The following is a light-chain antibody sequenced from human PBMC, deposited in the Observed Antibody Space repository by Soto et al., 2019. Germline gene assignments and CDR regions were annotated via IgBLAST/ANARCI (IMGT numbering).Light chain of an antibody. Sequence: EIVMTQSPATLSVSPGERATLSCRASQSVSLHLAWYQQKPGQPPRLVIFGASTRATGVPARFSGSGSGTEFTLTISSLQSEDFAVYYCQQYNDWPPITFGQGTRLEIK. V-gene: IGKV3-15*01. CDR1: QSVSLH. CDR3: QQYNDWPPIT. J-gene: IGKJ5*01. CDR2: GAS.